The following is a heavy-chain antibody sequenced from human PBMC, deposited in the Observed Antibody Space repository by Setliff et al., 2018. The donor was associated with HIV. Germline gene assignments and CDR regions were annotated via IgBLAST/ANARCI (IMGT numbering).Heavy chain of an antibody. CDR1: GFTFSSYA. J-gene: IGHJ4*02. D-gene: IGHD3-22*01. Sequence: GGSLRLSCAASGFTFSSYAMHWVRQAPGKGLEWVAVISYDGSNKYYADSVKGRFTISRDNSKNTLYLQMNSLRAEDTAVYYCARDQSPTYYYDNSGYYPYFDYWGQGTLVTVSS. CDR3: ARDQSPTYYYDNSGYYPYFDY. CDR2: ISYDGSNK. V-gene: IGHV3-30*04.